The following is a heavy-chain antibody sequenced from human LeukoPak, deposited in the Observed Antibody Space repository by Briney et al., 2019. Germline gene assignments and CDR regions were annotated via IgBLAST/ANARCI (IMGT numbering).Heavy chain of an antibody. CDR1: GFAFSSYG. J-gene: IGHJ6*04. CDR3: AELGITMIGGV. V-gene: IGHV3-30*18. CDR2: ISYDGSNK. D-gene: IGHD3-10*02. Sequence: GGSLRLSCAASGFAFSSYGMHWVRQAPGKGLEWVAVISYDGSNKYYADSVKGRFTISRDNSKKLYLQMNSLRAEDTAVYYCAELGITMIGGVWGKGTTVTISS.